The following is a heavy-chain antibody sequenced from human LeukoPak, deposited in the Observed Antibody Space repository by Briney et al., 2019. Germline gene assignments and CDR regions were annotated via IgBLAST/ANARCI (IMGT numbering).Heavy chain of an antibody. D-gene: IGHD2-2*01. V-gene: IGHV1-69*05. CDR2: IIPIFGTA. CDR1: GGTFSSYA. CDR3: ARDDHCSSTSCTHSWFDP. J-gene: IGHJ5*02. Sequence: SVKVSCKASGGTFSSYAISWVRQAPGQGLEWMGGIIPIFGTANYAQKFQGRVTITTDESTSTAYMELSSLRSEDTAVYYCARDDHCSSTSCTHSWFDPWGQGTLVTVSS.